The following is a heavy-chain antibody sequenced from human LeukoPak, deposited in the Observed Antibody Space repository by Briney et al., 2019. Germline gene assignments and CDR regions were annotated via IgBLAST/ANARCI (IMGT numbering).Heavy chain of an antibody. Sequence: ASVKVSCKASGYKFTNYYMHWVRQAPGQGLEWMGVINPKGGETRYAQKFQGRVTMTRDMSTSTVYMELSSLRSEDTAVYYCARDHQYGDYDGTFDYWGQGTLVTVSS. CDR2: INPKGGET. CDR3: ARDHQYGDYDGTFDY. CDR1: GYKFTNYY. D-gene: IGHD4-17*01. J-gene: IGHJ4*02. V-gene: IGHV1-46*01.